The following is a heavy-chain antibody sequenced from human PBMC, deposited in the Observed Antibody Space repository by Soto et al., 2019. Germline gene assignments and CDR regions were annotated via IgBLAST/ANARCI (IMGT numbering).Heavy chain of an antibody. Sequence: VQLLESGGGLVQPGGSLRLSCAASGFTFSSYAMSWVRQAPGKGLEWVSAISGSGGSTYYADSVKGRFTISRDNSKNTLYLQMNSLRAEDTAVYYCAKSTVTTGKSYYYYYGMDVWGQGTTVTVSS. CDR1: GFTFSSYA. CDR3: AKSTVTTGKSYYYYYGMDV. V-gene: IGHV3-23*01. D-gene: IGHD4-17*01. J-gene: IGHJ6*02. CDR2: ISGSGGST.